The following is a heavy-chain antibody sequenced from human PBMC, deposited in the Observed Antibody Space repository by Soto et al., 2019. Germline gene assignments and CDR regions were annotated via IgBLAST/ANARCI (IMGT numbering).Heavy chain of an antibody. J-gene: IGHJ6*02. CDR1: GGSISSSSYY. V-gene: IGHV4-39*01. Sequence: SETLSLTCTVSGGSISSSSYYWGWIRQPPGKGLEWIGSIYYSGSTYYNPSLKSRVTISVDTSKNQFSLKLSSVTAADTAVYYFARKNARPHYGMDVWGQGTTGTVSS. CDR3: ARKNARPHYGMDV. CDR2: IYYSGST. D-gene: IGHD6-6*01.